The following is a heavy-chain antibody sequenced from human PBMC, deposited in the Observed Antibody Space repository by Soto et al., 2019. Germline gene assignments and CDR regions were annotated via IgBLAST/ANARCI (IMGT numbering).Heavy chain of an antibody. D-gene: IGHD3-3*01. J-gene: IGHJ5*02. CDR1: GYTLTELS. CDR2: FDPEDGET. CDR3: ATDLATLRFLEWLPEFDP. Sequence: EASVKVSCKVSGYTLTELSMHWVRQAPGKGLEWMGGFDPEDGETIYARKFQGRVTMTEDTSTDTAYMELSSLRSEDTAVYYCATDLATLRFLEWLPEFDPWGQGTLVTVSS. V-gene: IGHV1-24*01.